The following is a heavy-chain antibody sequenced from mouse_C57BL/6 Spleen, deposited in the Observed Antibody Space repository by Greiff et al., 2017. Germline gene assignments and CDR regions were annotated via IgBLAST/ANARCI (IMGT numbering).Heavy chain of an antibody. CDR1: GFTFSDYY. CDR3: ARHGNFYFDY. J-gene: IGHJ2*01. V-gene: IGHV5-16*01. D-gene: IGHD2-1*01. CDR2: INYDGSST. Sequence: EVQRVESEGGLVQPGSSMKLTCTASGFTFSDYYMAWVRQVPEKGLEWVANINYDGSSTYYLDSLKSRFIISRDNAKNILYLQMSSLKSEDTATYYCARHGNFYFDYWGQGTTLTVSS.